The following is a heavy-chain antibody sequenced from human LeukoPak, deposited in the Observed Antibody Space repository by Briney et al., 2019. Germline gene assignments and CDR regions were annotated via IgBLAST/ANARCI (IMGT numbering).Heavy chain of an antibody. V-gene: IGHV4-4*07. J-gene: IGHJ5*02. CDR1: GGSISSYY. Sequence: SETLSLTCTVSGGSISSYYWSWLRPPAGKGLEWIGRIYISGSTNYNPSLKSRVTMSVDTSKNQFSLKLSSVTAADTAVYYCARDHPEITIFGVVSWFDPWGQGTLVTVSS. D-gene: IGHD3-3*01. CDR2: IYISGST. CDR3: ARDHPEITIFGVVSWFDP.